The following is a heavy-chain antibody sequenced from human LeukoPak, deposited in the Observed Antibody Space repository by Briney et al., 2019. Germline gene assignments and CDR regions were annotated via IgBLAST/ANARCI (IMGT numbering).Heavy chain of an antibody. Sequence: GGSLRLSCAASGFTFSAYAMSWVRQAPGKGLEWVSAISGSGDTTYYADSVKGRFTISRDNSKNTLYLQMNSLRAEDTAVYYCAKGTMVRGDRDYWGQGTQVTVSS. CDR1: GFTFSAYA. CDR3: AKGTMVRGDRDY. V-gene: IGHV3-23*01. J-gene: IGHJ4*02. D-gene: IGHD3-10*01. CDR2: ISGSGDTT.